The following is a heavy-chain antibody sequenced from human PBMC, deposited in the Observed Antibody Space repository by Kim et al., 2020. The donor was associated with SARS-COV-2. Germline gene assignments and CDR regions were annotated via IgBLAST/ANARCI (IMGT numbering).Heavy chain of an antibody. J-gene: IGHJ4*02. V-gene: IGHV5-51*01. CDR2: IYPGDSDT. Sequence: GESLKISCKGSGYSFTSYWIGWVRQMPGKGLEWMGIIYPGDSDTRYSPSFQGQVTISADKSISTAYLQWSSLKASDTAMYYCARLETYYDILTGYYFRNVHAYFDYWGQGTLVTVSS. CDR3: ARLETYYDILTGYYFRNVHAYFDY. D-gene: IGHD3-9*01. CDR1: GYSFTSYW.